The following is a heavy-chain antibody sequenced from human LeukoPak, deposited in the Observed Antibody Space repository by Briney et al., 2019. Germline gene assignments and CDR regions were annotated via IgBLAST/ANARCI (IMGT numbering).Heavy chain of an antibody. V-gene: IGHV3-33*01. Sequence: GGSLRLSCAASGFTFSSFGMHWVRQAPGKGLEWVAVIWYDECNKYYADSVKGRFTISRDNSKNTLYLQMNSLGDDDTAVYYCVRGVGVSRFNYLDSWGQGTRVSVSS. J-gene: IGHJ4*02. CDR2: IWYDECNK. CDR3: VRGVGVSRFNYLDS. CDR1: GFTFSSFG. D-gene: IGHD6-13*01.